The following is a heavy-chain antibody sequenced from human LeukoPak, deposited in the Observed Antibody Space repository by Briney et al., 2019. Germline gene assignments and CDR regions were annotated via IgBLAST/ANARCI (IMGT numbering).Heavy chain of an antibody. J-gene: IGHJ4*02. CDR2: INHSGST. CDR1: GGSFSGYY. Sequence: SETLSLTCAVYGGSFSGYYWSWVRQPPGKGLEWIGEINHSGSTNYNPSLKSRVTISVDTSKNQFSLKLSSVTAADTAVYYCASLYYYDSSGFDYWGQGTLVTVSS. CDR3: ASLYYYDSSGFDY. V-gene: IGHV4-34*01. D-gene: IGHD3-22*01.